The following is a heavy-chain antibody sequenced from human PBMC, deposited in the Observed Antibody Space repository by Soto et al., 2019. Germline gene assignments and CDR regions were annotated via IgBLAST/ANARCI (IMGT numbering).Heavy chain of an antibody. D-gene: IGHD6-19*01. CDR3: ARGPNSSGWYGVVGWFDP. Sequence: GASVKVSCKASGYTFTSYDINWVRQATGQGLEWMGWMNPNSGNTGYAQKFQGRVTMTRNTSMSTAYMELSSLRSEDTAVYYCARGPNSSGWYGVVGWFDPWGQGTLVTVSS. CDR2: MNPNSGNT. J-gene: IGHJ5*02. V-gene: IGHV1-8*01. CDR1: GYTFTSYD.